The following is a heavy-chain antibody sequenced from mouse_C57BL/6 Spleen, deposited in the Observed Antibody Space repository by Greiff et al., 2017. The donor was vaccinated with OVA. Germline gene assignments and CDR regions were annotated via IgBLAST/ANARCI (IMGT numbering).Heavy chain of an antibody. D-gene: IGHD4-1*01. CDR2: IWRGGST. J-gene: IGHJ4*01. V-gene: IGHV2-5*01. CDR3: AITWDDLYYAMDY. CDR1: GFSLTSYG. Sequence: QVQLQQSGPGLVQPSQSLSITCTVSGFSLTSYGVHWVRQSPGKGLEWLGVIWRGGSTDYNAAFMSRLSITKDNSKSQVFFKMNSLQADDTAIYYCAITWDDLYYAMDYWGQGTSVTVSS.